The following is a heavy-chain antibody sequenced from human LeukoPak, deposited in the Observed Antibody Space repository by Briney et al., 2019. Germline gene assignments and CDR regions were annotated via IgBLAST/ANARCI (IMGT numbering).Heavy chain of an antibody. J-gene: IGHJ3*02. V-gene: IGHV1-69*13. D-gene: IGHD3-22*01. CDR3: ARGARNYYDSSGEAFDI. Sequence: ASVKVSCKASGYTFTGYYMHWVRQAPGQGLEWMGGIIPIFGTANYAQKFQGRVTITADESTSTAYMELSSLRSEDTAVYYCARGARNYYDSSGEAFDIWGQGTMVTVSS. CDR2: IIPIFGTA. CDR1: GYTFTGYY.